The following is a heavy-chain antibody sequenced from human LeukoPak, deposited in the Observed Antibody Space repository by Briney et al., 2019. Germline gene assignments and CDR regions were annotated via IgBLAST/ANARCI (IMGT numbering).Heavy chain of an antibody. Sequence: ASVKVSCKVSGYTLTELSMHWVRQAPGKGLEWMGGFDPEDGETIYAQKFQGRVTMTEDTSTDTAYMELSSLRSEDTAVYYCATVRTWEPMTWFDPWGQGTLVTVPS. J-gene: IGHJ5*02. CDR2: FDPEDGET. V-gene: IGHV1-24*01. CDR3: ATVRTWEPMTWFDP. CDR1: GYTLTELS. D-gene: IGHD1-26*01.